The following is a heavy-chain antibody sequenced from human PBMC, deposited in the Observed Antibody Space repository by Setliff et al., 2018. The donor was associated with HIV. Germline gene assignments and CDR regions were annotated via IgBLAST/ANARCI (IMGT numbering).Heavy chain of an antibody. CDR2: INDGGST. CDR3: ARTRWGAPVDS. J-gene: IGHJ4*02. V-gene: IGHV4-34*01. D-gene: IGHD3-16*01. CDR1: GGSFSGYF. Sequence: SETLSLTCAVYGGSFSGYFWSWIRQPPGKGLEWIGEINDGGSTNYNPSLKSRVTISIDTSKNQFSVRLSSVTAADTAVYYCARTRWGAPVDSWGQGTLVTVSS.